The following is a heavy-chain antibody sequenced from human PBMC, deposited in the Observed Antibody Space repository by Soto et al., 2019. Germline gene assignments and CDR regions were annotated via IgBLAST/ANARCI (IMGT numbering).Heavy chain of an antibody. CDR3: ARGIATGQLDP. V-gene: IGHV1-3*01. D-gene: IGHD2-15*01. CDR2: INPDNGNT. Sequence: QVPLVQSGAEVKKPGASVKISCKASGYTFTRYTMNWVRQAPGQRLEWMGWINPDNGNTKSSQKFQDRVIITRDTSASTAYMDLSSLRSKDTAVYYCARGIATGQLDPWGQGTLVTVSS. CDR1: GYTFTRYT. J-gene: IGHJ5*02.